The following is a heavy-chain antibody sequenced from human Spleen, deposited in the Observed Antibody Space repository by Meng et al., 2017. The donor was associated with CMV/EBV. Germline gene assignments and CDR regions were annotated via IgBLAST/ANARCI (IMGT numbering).Heavy chain of an antibody. CDR3: AKDEAVAGTLGYYFDY. CDR2: ISYDGSNK. D-gene: IGHD6-19*01. V-gene: IGHV3-30-3*01. CDR1: GFTFSSYA. J-gene: IGHJ4*02. Sequence: GGSLRLSCAASGFTFSSYAMHWVRQAPGKGLEWVAVISYDGSNKYYADSVKGRFTISRDNSKNTLYLQMNSLRAEDTAVYYCAKDEAVAGTLGYYFDYWGQGTLVTVSS.